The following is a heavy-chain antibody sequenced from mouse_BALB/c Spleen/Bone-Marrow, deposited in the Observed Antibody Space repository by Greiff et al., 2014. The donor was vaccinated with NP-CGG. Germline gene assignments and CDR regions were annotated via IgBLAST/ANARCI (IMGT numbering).Heavy chain of an antibody. CDR2: INPDSSTI. CDR3: ARLGYYGSMGY. V-gene: IGHV4-1*02. Sequence: VQLKESGGGLVQPGGSLKLSCAASGFDFSRYWMSWVRQAPGKGLEWIGEINPDSSTINYTPSLKDKFIISRDNAKNTLYLLMSKVRSEDTALYCCARLGYYGSMGYWGQGTTLTVSS. D-gene: IGHD1-1*01. CDR1: GFDFSRYW. J-gene: IGHJ2*01.